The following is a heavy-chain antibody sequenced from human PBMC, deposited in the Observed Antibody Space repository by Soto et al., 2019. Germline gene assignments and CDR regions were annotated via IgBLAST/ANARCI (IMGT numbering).Heavy chain of an antibody. CDR1: GYTFTSYD. V-gene: IGHV1-8*01. J-gene: IGHJ4*02. CDR2: MNPNRGNT. Sequence: QVQLVQSGAEVKKPGASVKVSCKASGYTFTSYDINWVRQATGQGLEWMGWMNPNRGNTGYAQKFQGRVTMTRNTSRSTAYMELSSLRSEDTAVYYCASSSKSPGPPDYWGQGTLVTVSS. CDR3: ASSSKSPGPPDY.